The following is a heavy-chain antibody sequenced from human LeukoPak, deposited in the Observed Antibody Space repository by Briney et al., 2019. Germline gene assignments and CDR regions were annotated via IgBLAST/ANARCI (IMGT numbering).Heavy chain of an antibody. Sequence: GGSLRLSCAASGFTFSSYAMHWVRQAPGKGLEWVSSISSSSSYIYYADSVKGRFTISRDNAKNSLYLQMNSLRAEDTAVYYCARDKLERFLEWLWDYWGQGTLVTVSS. CDR1: GFTFSSYA. CDR3: ARDKLERFLEWLWDY. V-gene: IGHV3-21*01. CDR2: ISSSSSYI. D-gene: IGHD3-3*01. J-gene: IGHJ4*02.